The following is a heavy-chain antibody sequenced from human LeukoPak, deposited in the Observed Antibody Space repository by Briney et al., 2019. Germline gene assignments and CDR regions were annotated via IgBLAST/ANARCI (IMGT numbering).Heavy chain of an antibody. J-gene: IGHJ5*02. CDR1: GYTFTGYY. V-gene: IGHV1-2*02. CDR2: INPNSGGT. CDR3: ARALVGATDWFDP. D-gene: IGHD1-26*01. Sequence: ASVKVSCKASGYTFTGYYMHWARQAPGQGLEWMGWINPNSGGTNYAQKFQGRVTMTRDTSISTAYMELSRLRSDDTAVYCCARALVGATDWFDPWGQGTLVTVSS.